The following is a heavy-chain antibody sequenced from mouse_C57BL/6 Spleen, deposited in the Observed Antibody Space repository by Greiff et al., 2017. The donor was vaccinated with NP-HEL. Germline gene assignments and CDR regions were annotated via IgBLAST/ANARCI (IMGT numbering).Heavy chain of an antibody. CDR2: IRSKSNNYAT. J-gene: IGHJ4*01. CDR3: VRHGDGSSYGRYAMDY. D-gene: IGHD1-1*01. V-gene: IGHV10-1*01. CDR1: GFSFNTYA. Sequence: EVQLVESGGGLVQPKGSLKLSCAASGFSFNTYAMNWVRQAPGKGLEWVARIRSKSNNYATYYADSVKDRFTISRDDSESMLYLQMNNLKTEDTAMYYCVRHGDGSSYGRYAMDYWGQGTSVTVSS.